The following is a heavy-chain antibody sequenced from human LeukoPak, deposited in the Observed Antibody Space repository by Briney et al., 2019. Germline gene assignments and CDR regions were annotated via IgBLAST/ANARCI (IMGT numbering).Heavy chain of an antibody. CDR1: DGSISSYY. Sequence: SETLSLTRTVSDGSISSYYWSWIRKPPGKGLEWIGYIYNSGSTNYNPSLKSRVTISVDTSKKQFSLKLSSVTATDTAVYYCARGGRYYYGSGSSQGWFDPWGQGTLVTVSS. D-gene: IGHD3-10*01. CDR3: ARGGRYYYGSGSSQGWFDP. CDR2: IYNSGST. J-gene: IGHJ5*02. V-gene: IGHV4-59*01.